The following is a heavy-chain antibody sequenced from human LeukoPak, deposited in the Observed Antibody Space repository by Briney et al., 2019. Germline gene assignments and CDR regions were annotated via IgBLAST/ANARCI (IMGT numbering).Heavy chain of an antibody. Sequence: ASVKVSCKASGYTFTSYGISWVRQAPGQGLEWMGWISGSNGNTNYAQKLQGRVTMTTDTSTSTAYMELRSLRSDDTAVYYCARASLLIVATISGAGGAFDIWGQGTMVTVSS. CDR1: GYTFTSYG. CDR2: ISGSNGNT. V-gene: IGHV1-18*01. J-gene: IGHJ3*02. CDR3: ARASLLIVATISGAGGAFDI. D-gene: IGHD5-12*01.